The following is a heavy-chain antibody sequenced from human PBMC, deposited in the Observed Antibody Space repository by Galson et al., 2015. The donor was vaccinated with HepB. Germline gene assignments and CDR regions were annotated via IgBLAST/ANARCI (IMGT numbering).Heavy chain of an antibody. CDR1: GFTFSNAW. V-gene: IGHV3-15*01. CDR3: TTPWDLYYDFSWPGDY. CDR2: IKSKTDGGTT. J-gene: IGHJ4*02. D-gene: IGHD3-3*01. Sequence: SLRLSCAASGFTFSNAWMSWVRQAPGKGLEWVGRIKSKTDGGTTDYAAPVKGRFTISRDDSKNTLYLQMNSLKTEDTAVYYCTTPWDLYYDFSWPGDYWGQGTLVTVSS.